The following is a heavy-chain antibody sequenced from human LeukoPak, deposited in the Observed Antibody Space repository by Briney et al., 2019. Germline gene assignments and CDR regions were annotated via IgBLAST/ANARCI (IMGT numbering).Heavy chain of an antibody. J-gene: IGHJ4*02. CDR3: ARESGSSSWYTL. CDR1: GGTISSHY. D-gene: IGHD6-13*01. V-gene: IGHV4-59*11. Sequence: SETLTLTCTASGGTISSHYRTWIRQPPGKGLEWIGYIYYSGSTNYNPSLKSRVTISVDTSKNQFSLKLSSVTAADTAVYYCARESGSSSWYTLWGQGTLVTVSS. CDR2: IYYSGST.